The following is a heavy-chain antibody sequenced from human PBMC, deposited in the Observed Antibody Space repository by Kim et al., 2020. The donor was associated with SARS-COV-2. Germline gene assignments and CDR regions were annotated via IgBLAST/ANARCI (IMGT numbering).Heavy chain of an antibody. CDR3: ARVSLGSSSWYYFDY. D-gene: IGHD6-13*01. Sequence: ASLKGRLTISRDNANTPLYLQMNSLRADDTAVYYCARVSLGSSSWYYFDYWGQGTLVTVSS. V-gene: IGHV3-11*05. J-gene: IGHJ4*02.